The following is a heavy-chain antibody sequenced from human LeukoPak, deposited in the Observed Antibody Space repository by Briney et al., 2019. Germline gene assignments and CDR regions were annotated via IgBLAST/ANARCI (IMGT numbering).Heavy chain of an antibody. J-gene: IGHJ4*02. CDR3: ARGGWIQLWLEYYFDY. CDR2: INPNSGGT. D-gene: IGHD5-18*01. CDR1: GYTFTGYY. Sequence: ASVKVSCKASGYTFTGYYMHWVRQAPGQGLEWMGWINPNSGGTNYAQKFQGWVTMTRDTSISTAYMELSRLRSDDTAVYYCARGGWIQLWLEYYFDYWGQGTLVTVPS. V-gene: IGHV1-2*04.